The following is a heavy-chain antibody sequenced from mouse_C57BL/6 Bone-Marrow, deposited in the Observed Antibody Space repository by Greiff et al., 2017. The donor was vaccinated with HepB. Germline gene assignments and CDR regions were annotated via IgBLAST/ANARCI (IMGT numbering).Heavy chain of an antibody. D-gene: IGHD2-4*01. Sequence: VKLMESGAELVRPGTSVKVSCKASGYAFTSYLIEWVKQRPGQGLEWIGVINPGSGDTNYNEKFKGKTTLTADKSSSTAYMQLSSLTSEDSAVYFCAIFDYDEDYWGQGTTVTVSS. CDR2: INPGSGDT. CDR3: AIFDYDEDY. V-gene: IGHV1-54*01. CDR1: GYAFTSYL. J-gene: IGHJ2*01.